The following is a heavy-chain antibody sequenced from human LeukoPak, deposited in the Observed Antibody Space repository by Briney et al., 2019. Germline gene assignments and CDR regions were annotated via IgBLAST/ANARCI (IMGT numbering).Heavy chain of an antibody. CDR3: IVGGGRWGMDAFES. CDR2: IKSKTDGGTT. D-gene: IGHD2-15*01. J-gene: IGHJ3*02. CDR1: GFTFSNAW. V-gene: IGHV3-15*01. Sequence: GGSLRLSCAASGFTFSNAWMTWVRQAPGKGLEWVGRIKSKTDGGTTDYAAPVKGRFTVSGDDSKNTLYLQMNSLKTEDTAIYYCIVGGGRWGMDAFESWGQGTTVTVSS.